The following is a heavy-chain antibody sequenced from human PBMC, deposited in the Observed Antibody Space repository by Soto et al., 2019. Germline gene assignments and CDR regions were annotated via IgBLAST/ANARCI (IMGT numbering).Heavy chain of an antibody. D-gene: IGHD6-19*01. J-gene: IGHJ4*02. CDR3: ARKYSSGWYSS. CDR2: INHSGST. CDR1: GGSFSGYY. Sequence: SETLSLTCAVYGGSFSGYYWSWIRQPPGKGLEWIGEINHSGSTNYNPSLKSRVTISVDTSKNQFSLKLSSVTAADTAVYYCARKYSSGWYSSWGQGTLVTVSS. V-gene: IGHV4-34*01.